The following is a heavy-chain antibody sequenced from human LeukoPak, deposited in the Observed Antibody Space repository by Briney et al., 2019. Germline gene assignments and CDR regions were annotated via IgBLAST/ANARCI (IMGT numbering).Heavy chain of an antibody. CDR3: ARVSSAAAVDY. Sequence: SETLSLTCTVSGDSISSNHYYWGWIRQPPGKGLEWIGTIFYTGSTNYNPSLKSRVTISVDTSKNQFSLKLSSVTAADTAVYYCARVSSAAAVDYWGQGTLVTVSS. J-gene: IGHJ4*02. D-gene: IGHD6-13*01. CDR1: GDSISSNHYY. CDR2: IFYTGST. V-gene: IGHV4-39*07.